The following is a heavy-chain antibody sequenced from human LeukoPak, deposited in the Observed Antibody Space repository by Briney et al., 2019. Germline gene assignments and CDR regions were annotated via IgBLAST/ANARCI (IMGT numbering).Heavy chain of an antibody. D-gene: IGHD4/OR15-4a*01. CDR2: ISSDENSR. V-gene: IGHV3-30*18. CDR1: GFPFSAYA. CDR3: TKPDSAMTMNYFDY. J-gene: IGHJ4*02. Sequence: GGPLRLSCTGSGFPFSAYAVHWVRRAPGKGLEWVAVISSDENSRFYVDSVKGRYTISRDNSKNTLYLQMNSLRPEDTAVYYCTKPDSAMTMNYFDYWGQGTLVTVSS.